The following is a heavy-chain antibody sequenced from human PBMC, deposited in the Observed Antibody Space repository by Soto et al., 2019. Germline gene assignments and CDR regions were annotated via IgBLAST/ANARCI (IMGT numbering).Heavy chain of an antibody. CDR2: IYGGGTT. V-gene: IGHV3-53*01. J-gene: IGHJ4*02. CDR3: VQTTGWPGFDF. Sequence: PGGSLRLSFAASGFTVSSKYMTWVRQAPGKGLEWVSVIYGGGTTYYADSVKGRFTISRDNSKNTLYLQVNSLRAEDTAVYYCVQTTGWPGFDFWGQGTLVTVSS. CDR1: GFTVSSKY. D-gene: IGHD6-19*01.